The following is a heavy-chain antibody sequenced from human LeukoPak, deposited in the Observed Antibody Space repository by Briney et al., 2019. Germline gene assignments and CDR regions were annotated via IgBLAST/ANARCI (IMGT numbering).Heavy chain of an antibody. J-gene: IGHJ4*02. CDR3: ASSPESVRGVIYFDY. CDR1: GGTFSSYA. V-gene: IGHV1-69*05. D-gene: IGHD3-10*02. CDR2: IIPIFGTA. Sequence: SVKVSCKASGGTFSSYAISWVREAPGQGLEWMGGIIPIFGTANYAQKFQGRVTITTDESTSTAYMELSSLRSEDTAVYYCASSPESVRGVIYFDYWGQGTLVTVSS.